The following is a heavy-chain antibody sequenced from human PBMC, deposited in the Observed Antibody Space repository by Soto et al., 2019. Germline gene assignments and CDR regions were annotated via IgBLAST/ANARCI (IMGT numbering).Heavy chain of an antibody. D-gene: IGHD3-10*01. CDR3: ARVGGSGLDV. CDR1: GYSIIIGDD. J-gene: IGHJ6*01. Sequence: PSWTXALGCALCGYSIIIGDDFVCIRQPPGKGLEWIGSIYHSGSTYNNPSLKSRVTISVYTSKNQFSLKLSSVTAADTAVYYCARVGGSGLDVPGQGPTVTV. CDR2: IYHSGST. V-gene: IGHV4-38-2*01.